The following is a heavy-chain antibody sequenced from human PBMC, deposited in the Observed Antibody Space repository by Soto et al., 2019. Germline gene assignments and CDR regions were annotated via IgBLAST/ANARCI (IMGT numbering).Heavy chain of an antibody. V-gene: IGHV1-69*02. CDR1: GGTFSSYT. Sequence: SVKVSCKASGGTFSSYTISWVRQAPGQGLEWMGRIIPILGVANYAQKFQGRVTITADKSTSTAYMELSSLRSEDTAVYYCAGRPRAAAGKTDYWGQGTLVTVSS. J-gene: IGHJ4*02. CDR3: AGRPRAAAGKTDY. D-gene: IGHD6-13*01. CDR2: IIPILGVA.